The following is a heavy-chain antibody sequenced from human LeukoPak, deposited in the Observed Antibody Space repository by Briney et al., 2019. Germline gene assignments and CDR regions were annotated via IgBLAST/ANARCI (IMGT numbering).Heavy chain of an antibody. J-gene: IGHJ6*02. CDR2: ISYDGSNK. Sequence: GGSLRLSCAASGFTFSSYGMHWVRQAPGKGLEWVAVISYDGSNKYYADSVKGRFTISRDNSKNTLYLQMNSPRAEDTAVYYCAKARFSYGDYNYYYGMDVWGQGTTVTVSS. D-gene: IGHD4-17*01. CDR1: GFTFSSYG. V-gene: IGHV3-30*18. CDR3: AKARFSYGDYNYYYGMDV.